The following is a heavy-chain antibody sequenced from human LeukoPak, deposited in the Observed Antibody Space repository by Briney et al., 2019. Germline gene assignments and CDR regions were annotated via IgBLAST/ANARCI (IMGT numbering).Heavy chain of an antibody. CDR3: ARRRIAAAGTDY. Sequence: WVRQAPGKGLEWVGSIYYSGSTYYNPSLKSRVTISVDTSKNQFSLMLSSVTAADTAVYHCARRRIAAAGTDYWGQGTLVTVSS. D-gene: IGHD6-13*01. V-gene: IGHV4-39*01. CDR2: IYYSGST. J-gene: IGHJ4*02.